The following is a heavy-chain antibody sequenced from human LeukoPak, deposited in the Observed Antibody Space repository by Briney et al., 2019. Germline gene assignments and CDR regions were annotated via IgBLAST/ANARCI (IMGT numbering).Heavy chain of an antibody. CDR2: ISAYNGNT. V-gene: IGHV1-18*01. Sequence: APVKVSCKASGYTFTSYGISWVRQAPGQGLEWMGWISAYNGNTNYAQKLQGRVTMTTDTSTSTAYMELRSLRSDDTAVYYCARPYYDSSAPPYDYWGQGTLVTVSS. J-gene: IGHJ4*02. D-gene: IGHD3-22*01. CDR3: ARPYYDSSAPPYDY. CDR1: GYTFTSYG.